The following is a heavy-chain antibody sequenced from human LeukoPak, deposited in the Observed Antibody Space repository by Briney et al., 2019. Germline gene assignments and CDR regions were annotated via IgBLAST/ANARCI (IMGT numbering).Heavy chain of an antibody. V-gene: IGHV3-30*02. Sequence: GGSLRLSRAASGFTFSSYGMHWVRQAPGKGLEWVAVIWYDGSNKYYADSVKGRFTISRDNSKNTLYLQMNSLRAEDTAVYYCAKSGGTYYYDSSGVESWFDPWGQGTLVAVSS. CDR2: IWYDGSNK. D-gene: IGHD3-22*01. J-gene: IGHJ5*02. CDR1: GFTFSSYG. CDR3: AKSGGTYYYDSSGVESWFDP.